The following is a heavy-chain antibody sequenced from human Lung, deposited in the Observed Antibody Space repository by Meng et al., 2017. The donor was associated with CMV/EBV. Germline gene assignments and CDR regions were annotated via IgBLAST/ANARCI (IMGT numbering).Heavy chain of an antibody. CDR2: INPNSGGT. Sequence: ASVKVSXKASGYTFTGYYMHWVRQAPGQGLEWMGWINPNSGGTNYAQKFQGRVTMTRDTSISTAYMELSRLRSDDTAVYYCAREDYHDSTSYQDFDYWGQGXLVTVSS. V-gene: IGHV1-2*02. CDR3: AREDYHDSTSYQDFDY. CDR1: GYTFTGYY. D-gene: IGHD3-22*01. J-gene: IGHJ4*02.